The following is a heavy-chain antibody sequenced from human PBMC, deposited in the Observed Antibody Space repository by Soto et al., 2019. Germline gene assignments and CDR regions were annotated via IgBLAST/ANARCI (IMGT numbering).Heavy chain of an antibody. Sequence: ASVKVSCKASGGTFSSYAISWVRQAPGQGLEWMGGIIPIFGTANYAQKFQGRVTITADESTSTAYMELSSLRSEDTAVYYCAGDLGPYDILTGPLGYWGQGTLVTVSS. CDR3: AGDLGPYDILTGPLGY. V-gene: IGHV1-69*13. CDR2: IIPIFGTA. J-gene: IGHJ4*02. D-gene: IGHD3-9*01. CDR1: GGTFSSYA.